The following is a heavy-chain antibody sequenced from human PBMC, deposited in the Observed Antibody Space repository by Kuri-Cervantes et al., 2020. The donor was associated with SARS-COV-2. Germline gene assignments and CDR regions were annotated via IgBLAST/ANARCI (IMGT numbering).Heavy chain of an antibody. V-gene: IGHV3-21*04. CDR3: AKGEEVVGAIRWGPKKYNSYDMDV. CDR1: GFTFSSYS. D-gene: IGHD2-2*02. Sequence: GGSLRLSCAASGFTFSSYSMNWVRQAPGKGLEWVSSTSSSSSYIYYADSVRGRFTVARDNSKDTLYLQMNSLRGDDTAVYYCAKGEEVVGAIRWGPKKYNSYDMDVWGQGTTVTVSS. J-gene: IGHJ6*02. CDR2: TSSSSSYI.